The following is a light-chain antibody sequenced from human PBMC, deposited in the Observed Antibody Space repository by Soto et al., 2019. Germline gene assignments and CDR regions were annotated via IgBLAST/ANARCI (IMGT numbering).Light chain of an antibody. CDR2: TAS. Sequence: DTQMTQSPSSLSASVGDRVTITCRASQNIWDYLNWYQQKPGKAPTLLIYTASILESGVPSRFSGGGSGTVFTLTITNLQPEDLATYYCQQSFRIPRTFGQGTKGDIK. V-gene: IGKV1-39*01. J-gene: IGKJ2*01. CDR1: QNIWDY. CDR3: QQSFRIPRT.